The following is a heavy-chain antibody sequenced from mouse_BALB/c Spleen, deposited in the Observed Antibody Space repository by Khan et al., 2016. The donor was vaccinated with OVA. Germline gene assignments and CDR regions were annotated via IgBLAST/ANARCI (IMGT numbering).Heavy chain of an antibody. V-gene: IGHV3-2*02. CDR1: GYSITTDYA. Sequence: EVQLQESGPGLVKPSQSLSLTCTVTGYSITTDYAWNWIRQFPGNKLEWMGFISYNGNTKYNPSLKSRISITRDTSKNQFFLQLKSVTTEDTARYYCARVDGGDFDYWGQGTTRTVSS. CDR2: ISYNGNT. CDR3: ARVDGGDFDY. D-gene: IGHD2-3*01. J-gene: IGHJ2*01.